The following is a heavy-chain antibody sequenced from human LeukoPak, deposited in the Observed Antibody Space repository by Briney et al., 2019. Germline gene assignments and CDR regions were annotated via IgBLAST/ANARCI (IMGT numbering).Heavy chain of an antibody. CDR2: ISAYNGNT. V-gene: IGHV1-18*01. D-gene: IGHD3-3*01. CDR1: GYTFTSYG. J-gene: IGHJ4*02. Sequence: ASVTVSCTASGYTFTSYGISWVRQAPGQGLEWMGWISAYNGNTNYAQKLQGRVTMTTDTSTSTAYMELRSLRSDDTAVYYCARLHYDFWSGYLYYFDYWGQGTLVTVSS. CDR3: ARLHYDFWSGYLYYFDY.